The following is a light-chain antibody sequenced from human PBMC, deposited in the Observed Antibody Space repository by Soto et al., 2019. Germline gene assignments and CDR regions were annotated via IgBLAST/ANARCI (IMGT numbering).Light chain of an antibody. V-gene: IGKV3-20*01. CDR2: GAS. J-gene: IGKJ1*01. Sequence: ESVFPAYTCTPAFSSREKTTLSCRASQSVSSVSGSNLAWYQHKPGQAPRLLIYGASSRATGIPDRFSGSGSGTDFTLTISRLETGDFAVYYCHQYGSSPTFGQGTKVDIK. CDR3: HQYGSSPT. CDR1: QSVSSVSGSN.